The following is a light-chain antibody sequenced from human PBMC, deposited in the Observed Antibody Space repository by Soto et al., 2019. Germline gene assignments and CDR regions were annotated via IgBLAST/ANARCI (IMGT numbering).Light chain of an antibody. V-gene: IGKV1-5*03. CDR3: KQYKSYSWT. CDR2: KAS. J-gene: IGKJ1*01. Sequence: DIQMTQSPSTLSASVGDRVTITCRASQDITPWLAWYQQKPGKAPKLLIYKASNLDSGVPSRFSGSGSGTEFTITISSLQPDDFATYYCKQYKSYSWTFGRGTKVDIK. CDR1: QDITPW.